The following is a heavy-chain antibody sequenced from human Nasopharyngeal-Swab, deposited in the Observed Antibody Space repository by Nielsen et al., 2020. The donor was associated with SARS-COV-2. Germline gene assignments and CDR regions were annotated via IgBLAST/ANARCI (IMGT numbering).Heavy chain of an antibody. D-gene: IGHD2-15*01. CDR3: AKDSPCSGGSCYLRYYFDY. CDR2: ISGSGGST. Sequence: VRQMPGKGLEWVSAISGSGGSTYYADSAKGRFTISRDNSKNTLYLQMNSLRAEDTAVYYCAKDSPCSGGSCYLRYYFDYWGQGTLVTVSS. J-gene: IGHJ4*02. V-gene: IGHV3-23*01.